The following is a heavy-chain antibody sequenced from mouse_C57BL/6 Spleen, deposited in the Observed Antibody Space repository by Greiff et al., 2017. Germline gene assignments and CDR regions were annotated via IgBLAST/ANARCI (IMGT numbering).Heavy chain of an antibody. Sequence: VQLQQPGAELVKPGASVKMSCKASGYTFTSYWITWVKQRPGQGLEWIGDIYPGSGSTNYNEKFKSKATLTVDTSSSTAYMRLSSLTSEDSAVYYCARHYYGSAYDDWGQGTTLTVST. J-gene: IGHJ2*01. CDR2: IYPGSGST. V-gene: IGHV1-55*01. D-gene: IGHD1-1*01. CDR3: ARHYYGSAYDD. CDR1: GYTFTSYW.